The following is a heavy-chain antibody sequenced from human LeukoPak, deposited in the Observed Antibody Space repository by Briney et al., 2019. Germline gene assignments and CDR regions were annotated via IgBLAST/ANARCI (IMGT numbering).Heavy chain of an antibody. CDR3: ARVGQAGYVGYPLDY. CDR1: EFTLSSYL. V-gene: IGHV3-74*01. CDR2: INSDGSST. J-gene: IGHJ4*02. D-gene: IGHD5-12*01. Sequence: RGSLRLSRAASEFTLSSYLMHWVRQAPGKGLMWVSRINSDGSSTRYADSVKGRFTISRDNAKNTLYLEMNSLRAEDRAVFYCARVGQAGYVGYPLDYRGQGTLVTVSS.